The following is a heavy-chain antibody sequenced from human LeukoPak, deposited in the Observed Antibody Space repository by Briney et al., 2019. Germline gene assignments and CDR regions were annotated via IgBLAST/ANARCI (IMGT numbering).Heavy chain of an antibody. J-gene: IGHJ4*02. D-gene: IGHD4-17*01. CDR1: GFAFSSYW. V-gene: IGHV3-7*03. Sequence: GGSLRLSCAASGFAFSSYWMSWVRQAPGKWLEWVANIKQDGSEKYYVDSVKGRFTISRDNAKNSLYLQINSLRVEDTAVYYCARDGDYPIDYWGQGTLVTVSS. CDR3: ARDGDYPIDY. CDR2: IKQDGSEK.